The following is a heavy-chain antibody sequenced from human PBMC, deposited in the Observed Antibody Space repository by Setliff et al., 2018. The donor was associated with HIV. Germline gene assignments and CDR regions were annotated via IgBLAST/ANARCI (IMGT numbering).Heavy chain of an antibody. CDR3: AREGWSDHYYYYMDV. CDR2: IFSSGTT. Sequence: PSETLSLTCSVSGDSISSGSYFWGWIRQPAGKGLEWIGRIFSSGTTNYNPSLQSRITMSVDTSKNQFSLKLNSVTAADTAVYYCAREGWSDHYYYYMDVWDKGTTVTVSS. D-gene: IGHD2-15*01. J-gene: IGHJ6*03. V-gene: IGHV4-61*02. CDR1: GDSISSGSYF.